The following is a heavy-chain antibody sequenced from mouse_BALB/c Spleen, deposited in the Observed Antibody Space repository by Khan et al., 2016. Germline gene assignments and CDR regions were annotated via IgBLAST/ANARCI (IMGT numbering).Heavy chain of an antibody. D-gene: IGHD2-12*01. CDR2: IWGDGRT. CDR3: SSDYDGFAY. CDR1: GFSLTGYG. Sequence: QVQLKESGPGLVAPSQSLSITCTVSGFSLTGYGVNWVRQPPGKGLEWLGKIWGDGRTDYNSALKSRGSISKDNSKSQVFLKMTSLQTDDTANYYCSSDYDGFAYWGQGTLVIVSA. V-gene: IGHV2-6-7*01. J-gene: IGHJ3*01.